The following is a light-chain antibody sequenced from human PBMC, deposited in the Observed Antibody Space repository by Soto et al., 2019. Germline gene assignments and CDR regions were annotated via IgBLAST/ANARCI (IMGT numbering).Light chain of an antibody. CDR3: QQRSNWPPLT. Sequence: EIVLTQSPATLSLSPGDRATLSCRASQIIDNYLAWYQQKPGQAPRLLIYDASNRATGIPARFSGSGSGTDFTLTIGSLEPEDFAVYYCQQRSNWPPLTFGGGTKVEIK. V-gene: IGKV3-11*01. CDR1: QIIDNY. CDR2: DAS. J-gene: IGKJ4*01.